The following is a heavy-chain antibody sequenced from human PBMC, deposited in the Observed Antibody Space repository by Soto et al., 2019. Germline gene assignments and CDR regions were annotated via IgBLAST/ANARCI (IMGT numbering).Heavy chain of an antibody. CDR2: IYYSGST. V-gene: IGHV4-59*01. CDR1: GGSISSYY. Sequence: SETLSLTCTVSGGSISSYYWSWIRQPPGKGLEWIGYIYYSGSTNYNPSLKSRVTISVDTSKNQFSLKLSSVTTADTAVYYCARDHSNYDAFDIWGQGTMVTVSS. D-gene: IGHD4-4*01. CDR3: ARDHSNYDAFDI. J-gene: IGHJ3*02.